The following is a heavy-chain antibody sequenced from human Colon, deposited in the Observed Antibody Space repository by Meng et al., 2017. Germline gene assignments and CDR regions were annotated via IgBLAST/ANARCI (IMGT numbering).Heavy chain of an antibody. CDR3: ARVALNYYDSSWAYYFDY. V-gene: IGHV4-61*02. CDR2: IYTSGST. CDR1: GGSISSGSYY. Sequence: LRLSCTVSGGSISSGSYYWSWIRQPAGKGLEWIGRIYTSGSTNYNPSLKSRVTISVDTSKNQFSLKLSSVTAADTAVYYCARVALNYYDSSWAYYFDYWGQGTLVTVSS. J-gene: IGHJ4*02. D-gene: IGHD3-22*01.